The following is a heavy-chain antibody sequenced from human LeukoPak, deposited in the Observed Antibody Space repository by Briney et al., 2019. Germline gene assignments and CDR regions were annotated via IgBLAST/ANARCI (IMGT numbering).Heavy chain of an antibody. Sequence: SETLSLTCAVYGGSFSGYYWSWIRQPPGKGLEWIGEINHSGSTNYNPSLKSRVTISVDTSKNQFSLKLSSVTAADTAVYYCARGPDFDYWGQGTLITVSS. CDR1: GGSFSGYY. CDR3: ARGPDFDY. CDR2: INHSGST. J-gene: IGHJ4*02. V-gene: IGHV4-34*01.